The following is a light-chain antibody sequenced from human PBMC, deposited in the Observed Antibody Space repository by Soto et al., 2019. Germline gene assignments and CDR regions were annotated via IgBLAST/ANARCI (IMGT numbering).Light chain of an antibody. CDR2: EVS. CDR3: SSYTSSSTL. J-gene: IGLJ1*01. Sequence: LTQPASVSGSPGQSITISCTGTSSDVGSYNYVSWYQQHPGKAPKLMIYEVSDRPSGISSRFSGSKSGNTASLTISGLQTEDEADYYCSSYTSSSTLFGTGTRSPS. CDR1: SSDVGSYNY. V-gene: IGLV2-14*01.